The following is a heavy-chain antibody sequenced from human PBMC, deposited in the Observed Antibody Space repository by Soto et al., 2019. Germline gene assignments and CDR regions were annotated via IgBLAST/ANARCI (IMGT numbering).Heavy chain of an antibody. D-gene: IGHD6-13*01. Sequence: PSETLSLTCTVSGGSISSSSYYWGWIRQPPGKGLEWIGSIYYSGSTYYNPSLKSRVTISVDTSKNQFSLKLSSVTAADTAVYYCARARIAAAGNFDYWGQGTLVTVSS. CDR3: ARARIAAAGNFDY. V-gene: IGHV4-39*07. J-gene: IGHJ4*02. CDR1: GGSISSSSYY. CDR2: IYYSGST.